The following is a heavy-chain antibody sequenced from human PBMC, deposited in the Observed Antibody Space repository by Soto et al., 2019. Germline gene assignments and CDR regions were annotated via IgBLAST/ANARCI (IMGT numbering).Heavy chain of an antibody. CDR2: INPNSGGT. Sequence: GASVKVSCKASGYTFTGYYMHWVRQAPGQGLEWMGWINPNSGGTNYAQKFQGWVTMTRDTSISTAYMELSRLRSDDTAVYYCARGGITIFGVAGHQFSFQHWGQGTLVTSPQ. CDR1: GYTFTGYY. CDR3: ARGGITIFGVAGHQFSFQH. D-gene: IGHD3-3*01. J-gene: IGHJ1*01. V-gene: IGHV1-2*04.